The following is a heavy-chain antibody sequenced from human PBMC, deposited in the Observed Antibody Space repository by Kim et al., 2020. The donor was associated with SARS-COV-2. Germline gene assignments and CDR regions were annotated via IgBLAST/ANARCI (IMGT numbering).Heavy chain of an antibody. Sequence: PSLKSRVTISVDTSKNQFSLKLSSVTAADTAVYYCAREGYYGSGSDGFDYWGQGTLVTVSS. V-gene: IGHV4-31*02. J-gene: IGHJ4*02. D-gene: IGHD3-10*01. CDR3: AREGYYGSGSDGFDY.